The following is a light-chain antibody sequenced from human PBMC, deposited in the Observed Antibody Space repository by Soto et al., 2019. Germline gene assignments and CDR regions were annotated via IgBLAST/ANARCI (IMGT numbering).Light chain of an antibody. V-gene: IGLV3-1*01. CDR2: EDN. J-gene: IGLJ1*01. CDR3: QAWDSSTSSYV. Sequence: SYALTQTPSVSVSPGQTASITCSGDKLGDKYACWYQQKPGQSPVLVIYEDNKRPSEIPERFSGSNSGTTATLTISGTQAMDEADYYCQAWDSSTSSYVFGTGTKVTVL. CDR1: KLGDKY.